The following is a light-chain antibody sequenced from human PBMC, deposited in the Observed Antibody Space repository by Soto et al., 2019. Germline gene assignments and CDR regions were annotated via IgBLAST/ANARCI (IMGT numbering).Light chain of an antibody. CDR1: QNILYSSNNKNY. CDR3: QQYYSTPWT. J-gene: IGKJ1*01. Sequence: DIVMTQSPDSLAVSLGERATINCKSSQNILYSSNNKNYLAWYQQKPGQPPKLLIYWASTQESGVPDRFSGGGSGTDFTLTISSLQAEDVAVYYCQQYYSTPWTFGQGTKVEIK. CDR2: WAS. V-gene: IGKV4-1*01.